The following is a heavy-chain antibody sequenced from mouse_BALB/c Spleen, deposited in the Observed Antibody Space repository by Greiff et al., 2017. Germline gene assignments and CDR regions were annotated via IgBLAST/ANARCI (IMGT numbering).Heavy chain of an antibody. Sequence: EVQVVESGGGLVQPGGSRKLSCAASGFTFSSFGMHWVRQAPEKGLEWVAYISSGSSTIYYADTVKGRFTISRDNPKNTLFLQMTSLRSEDTAMYYCARFYGNYSWFAYWGQGTLVTVSA. D-gene: IGHD2-1*01. CDR3: ARFYGNYSWFAY. V-gene: IGHV5-17*02. CDR2: ISSGSSTI. J-gene: IGHJ3*01. CDR1: GFTFSSFG.